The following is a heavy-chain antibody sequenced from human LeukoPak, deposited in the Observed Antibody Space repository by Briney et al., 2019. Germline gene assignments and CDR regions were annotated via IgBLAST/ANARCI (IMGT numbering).Heavy chain of an antibody. CDR1: EFSVGSNY. D-gene: IGHD3-10*02. J-gene: IGHJ6*04. CDR3: AELGITMIGGV. CDR2: ISSSGSTI. V-gene: IGHV3-48*03. Sequence: GGSLRLSCAASEFSVGSNYMTWVRQAPGKGREWVSYISSSGSTIYYADSVKGRFIISRDNAKNSLYLQMNSLRAEDTAVYYCAELGITMIGGVWGKGTTVTISS.